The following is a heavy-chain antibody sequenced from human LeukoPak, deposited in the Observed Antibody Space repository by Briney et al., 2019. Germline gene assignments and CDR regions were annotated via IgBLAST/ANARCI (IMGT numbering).Heavy chain of an antibody. V-gene: IGHV1-8*02. CDR1: GGTFSSYA. J-gene: IGHJ5*02. CDR3: ARGGVTGTTSDWFDP. D-gene: IGHD1-7*01. Sequence: ASVKVSCKASGGTFSSYAISWVRQAPGQGLEWMGWMNPNSGNTGYAQKFQGRVTMTRNTSISTAYMELSSLRSEDTAVYYCARGGVTGTTSDWFDPWGQGTLVTVSS. CDR2: MNPNSGNT.